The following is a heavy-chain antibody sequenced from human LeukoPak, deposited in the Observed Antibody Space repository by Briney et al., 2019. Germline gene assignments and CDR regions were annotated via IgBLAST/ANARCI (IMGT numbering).Heavy chain of an antibody. D-gene: IGHD3-10*01. CDR2: ISSSGGST. J-gene: IGHJ4*02. Sequence: PGRSLRLSCAASGFTFSSYGMHWVRQAPGTGLEWVSSISSSGGSTYYADSVKGRFTISRDNSKNTLLLQMNSLRAEDTAVYYCAKYLGSGTPFDYWGQGTLVTVSS. CDR1: GFTFSSYG. V-gene: IGHV3-23*01. CDR3: AKYLGSGTPFDY.